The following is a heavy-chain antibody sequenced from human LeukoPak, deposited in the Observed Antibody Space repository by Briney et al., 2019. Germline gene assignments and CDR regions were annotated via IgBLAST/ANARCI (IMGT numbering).Heavy chain of an antibody. D-gene: IGHD4-17*01. CDR1: GFTVSSNY. J-gene: IGHJ3*02. Sequence: GGSLRLSCAASGFTVSSNYMSWVRQAPGKGLEWVSVIYSGGSTYYSDSVKGRFTISRDNSKNTLYLQMNSLRAEDTAVYYCAGGGMTTVTPHSAFDIWGQGTMVTVAS. CDR3: AGGGMTTVTPHSAFDI. CDR2: IYSGGST. V-gene: IGHV3-53*01.